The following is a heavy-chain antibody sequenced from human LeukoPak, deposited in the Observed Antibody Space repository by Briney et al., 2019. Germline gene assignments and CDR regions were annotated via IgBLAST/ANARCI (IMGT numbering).Heavy chain of an antibody. V-gene: IGHV3-74*01. CDR3: ASLFLCYGCSSSSDSFNI. J-gene: IGHJ3*02. CDR1: GFTFSRYW. CDR2: INSDGSRT. Sequence: GGSLRLSCEASGFTFSRYWMHWVRQAPGKGLVWVSRINSDGSRTTYADSVRGRFTISRDNAKNTLYLQMNSLRAEDAAVYYCASLFLCYGCSSSSDSFNIWGQGTMVTVSS. D-gene: IGHD6-6*01.